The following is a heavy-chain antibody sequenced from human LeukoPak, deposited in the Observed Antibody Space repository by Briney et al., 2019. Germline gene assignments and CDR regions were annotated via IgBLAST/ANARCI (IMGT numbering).Heavy chain of an antibody. Sequence: PGGSLRLSCAASGFTFSSYSMNWVRQAPGKGLEWVSSISSSSSYIYYADSVKGRFTISRDNAKNSLYLQMNSLRAEDTAVYYCASPRLGVDILTGYTPGYWGQGTLVTVSS. CDR2: ISSSSSYI. D-gene: IGHD3-9*01. J-gene: IGHJ4*02. V-gene: IGHV3-21*01. CDR3: ASPRLGVDILTGYTPGY. CDR1: GFTFSSYS.